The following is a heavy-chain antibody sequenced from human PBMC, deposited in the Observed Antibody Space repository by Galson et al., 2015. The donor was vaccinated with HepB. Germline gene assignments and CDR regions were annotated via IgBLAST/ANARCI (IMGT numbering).Heavy chain of an antibody. CDR1: GLTFRDIA. CDR2: FRSNTYGGTT. J-gene: IGHJ4*02. Sequence: ASGLTFRDIAMSWFRQATGKGLEWIGFFRSNTYGGTTHYAASVKGRFTIPRDDSKSISYLQMNSLKTDDTAVSFCSSVYYDGASDHWGQGTLVTVSS. CDR3: SSVYYDGASDH. V-gene: IGHV3-49*03. D-gene: IGHD2-8*01.